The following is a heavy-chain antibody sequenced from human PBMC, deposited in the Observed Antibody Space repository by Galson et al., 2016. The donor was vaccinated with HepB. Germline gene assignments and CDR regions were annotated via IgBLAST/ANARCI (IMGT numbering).Heavy chain of an antibody. Sequence: SLRLSCAASGFTFTGYEFNWVRQAPGKGLEWLSYISKSDNPIYYADSVKGRFTISRDNIKKSLFLEMNSLRAGDTGVYYCARVGTWIHQYFYYMDVWGKGTTVTVSS. CDR2: ISKSDNPI. J-gene: IGHJ6*03. CDR3: ARVGTWIHQYFYYMDV. D-gene: IGHD5-18*01. CDR1: GFTFTGYE. V-gene: IGHV3-48*03.